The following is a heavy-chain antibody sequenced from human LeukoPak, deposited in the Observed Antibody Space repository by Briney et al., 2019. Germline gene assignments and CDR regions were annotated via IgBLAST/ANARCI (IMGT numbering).Heavy chain of an antibody. CDR1: GFTFSSYW. CDR2: INSDGSST. J-gene: IGHJ1*01. CDR3: AKDQGYYGSGSYKEYFQH. Sequence: PGGSLRLSCAASGFTFSSYWMHWVRQAPGKGLVWVSRINSDGSSTSYADSVKGRFTISRDNAKNTLYLQMNSLRAEDTAVYYCAKDQGYYGSGSYKEYFQHWGQGTLVTVSS. V-gene: IGHV3-74*01. D-gene: IGHD3-10*01.